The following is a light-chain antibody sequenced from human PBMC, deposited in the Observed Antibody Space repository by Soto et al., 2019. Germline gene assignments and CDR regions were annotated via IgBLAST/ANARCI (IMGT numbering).Light chain of an antibody. CDR3: QQYGSSPRT. CDR1: QSVSGSY. CDR2: GAS. V-gene: IGKV3-20*01. Sequence: EIVLTQSPGTLSLSPGERATLSCRASQSVSGSYLAWYQQKPGQPPRLLIYGASSRATGIPDRFSGSGSGTDFTLTISRLEPEDFALYYCQQYGSSPRTFGQGTKVEIK. J-gene: IGKJ1*01.